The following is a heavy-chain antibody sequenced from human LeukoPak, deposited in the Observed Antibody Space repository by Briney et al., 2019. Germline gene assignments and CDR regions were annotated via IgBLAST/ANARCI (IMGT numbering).Heavy chain of an antibody. CDR3: ARDPLRGYSYGWSFDY. CDR2: IIPIFGTA. D-gene: IGHD5-18*01. CDR1: GGTFSSYA. V-gene: IGHV1-69*06. Sequence: SVKVSCKASGGTFSSYAINWVRQAPGQGLEWMGGIIPIFGTANYAQKFQGRVTITADKSTSTAYMELSSLRSEDTTVYYCARDPLRGYSYGWSFDYWGQGTLVTVSS. J-gene: IGHJ4*02.